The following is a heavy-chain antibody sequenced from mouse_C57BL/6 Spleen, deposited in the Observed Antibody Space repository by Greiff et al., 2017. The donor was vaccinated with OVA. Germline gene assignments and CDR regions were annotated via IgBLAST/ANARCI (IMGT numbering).Heavy chain of an antibody. CDR2: INPGSGGT. J-gene: IGHJ2*01. CDR3: ARMATVVPFDY. V-gene: IGHV1-54*01. D-gene: IGHD1-1*01. CDR1: GYAFTNYL. Sequence: VNVVESGAELVRPGTSVKVSCKASGYAFTNYLIEWVKQRPGQGLEWIGVINPGSGGTNYNEKFKGKATLTADKSSSTAYMQLSSLTSEDSAVYFCARMATVVPFDYWGQGTTLTVSS.